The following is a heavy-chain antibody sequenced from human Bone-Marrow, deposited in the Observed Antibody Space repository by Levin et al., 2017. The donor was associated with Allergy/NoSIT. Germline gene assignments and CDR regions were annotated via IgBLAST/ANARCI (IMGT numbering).Heavy chain of an antibody. J-gene: IGHJ4*02. CDR3: VWVFRDY. CDR2: IKTKTEGGTT. Sequence: GESLKISCAGSGFALSDAWMSWVRQAPGKGLEWVGRIKTKTEGGTTDYAAPVEGRFTISRDDSKNTLYLQMNSLKAEDTAVYYCVWVFRDYWGQGTLVTVSS. CDR1: GFALSDAW. D-gene: IGHD1-26*01. V-gene: IGHV3-15*05.